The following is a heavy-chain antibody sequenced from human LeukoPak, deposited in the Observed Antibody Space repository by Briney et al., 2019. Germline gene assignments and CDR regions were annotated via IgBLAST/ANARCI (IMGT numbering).Heavy chain of an antibody. CDR3: TKDLAN. CDR2: ISAGGTET. J-gene: IGHJ4*01. V-gene: IGHV3-48*01. CDR1: GFTFRTYT. D-gene: IGHD3-16*01. Sequence: GGSLRLSCTASGFTFRTYTMNWVRQAPGKGPEWVSYISAGGTETYYADSVQGRFSISRDSAKNSLYLQMNNLRAEDTGVYYCTKDLANWGHGTRVTVST.